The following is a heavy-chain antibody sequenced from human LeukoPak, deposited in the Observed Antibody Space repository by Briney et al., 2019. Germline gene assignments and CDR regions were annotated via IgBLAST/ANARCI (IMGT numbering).Heavy chain of an antibody. CDR2: ISAYNGNT. J-gene: IGHJ5*02. CDR3: AREGRGATGTKGWFDP. D-gene: IGHD1-1*01. CDR1: GYTFTGYY. V-gene: IGHV1-18*04. Sequence: ASVKVSCKASGYTFTGYYMHWVRQAPGQGLKWMGWISAYNGNTNYAQKLQGRVTMTTDTSTSTAYMELRSLRSDDTAVYYCAREGRGATGTKGWFDPWGQGTLVTVSS.